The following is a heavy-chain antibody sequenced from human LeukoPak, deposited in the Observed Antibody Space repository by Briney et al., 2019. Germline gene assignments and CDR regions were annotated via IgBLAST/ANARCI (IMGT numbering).Heavy chain of an antibody. Sequence: PSETLTLTCAVYGGSFSGYYWSWIRQPPGKGLEWIGEINHSGSTSYNPSLKSRVTISVDTSKNQFSLKLSSVTAADTAVYYCARAGRSGSYFTFPSFDIWGQGTMVTVSS. CDR3: ARAGRSGSYFTFPSFDI. D-gene: IGHD1-26*01. CDR1: GGSFSGYY. V-gene: IGHV4-34*01. J-gene: IGHJ3*02. CDR2: INHSGST.